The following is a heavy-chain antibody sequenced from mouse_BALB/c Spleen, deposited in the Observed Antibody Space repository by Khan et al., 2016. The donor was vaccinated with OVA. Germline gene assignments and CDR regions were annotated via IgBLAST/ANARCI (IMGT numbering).Heavy chain of an antibody. CDR3: VRDGAYHRNDGWFAY. J-gene: IGHJ3*01. CDR2: INPCNGYT. D-gene: IGHD2-14*01. V-gene: IGHV1-4*01. CDR1: GYTFTSYT. Sequence: QVQLQVSGAELARPGASVKMSCKASGYTFTSYTIHWIKKRLGQGLEWIGYINPCNGYTNYNQKFKDKATLTTDKSSTTAYLQLSSLTSDGAAVYNCVRDGAYHRNDGWFAYWGQGTLVTVSA.